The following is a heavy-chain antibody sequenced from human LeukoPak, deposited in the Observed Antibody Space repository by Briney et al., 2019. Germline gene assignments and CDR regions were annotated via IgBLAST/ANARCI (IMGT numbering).Heavy chain of an antibody. CDR1: GYTFVAYY. J-gene: IGHJ2*01. Sequence: GASVKVSCKASGYTFVAYYIHWVRQAPGQGPEWMGWINPNSGDTDYAQNIQCRVTLTRDTSFNTAYMELSRVRSDDTAVYFCARAGYSSTWYRPDHWYFDLWGRGTMVTVSS. CDR3: ARAGYSSTWYRPDHWYFDL. D-gene: IGHD6-13*01. CDR2: INPNSGDT. V-gene: IGHV1-2*02.